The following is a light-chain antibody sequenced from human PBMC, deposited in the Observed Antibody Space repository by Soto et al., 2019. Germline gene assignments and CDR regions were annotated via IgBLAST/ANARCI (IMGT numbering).Light chain of an antibody. V-gene: IGKV4-1*01. CDR3: QQHYNSPLT. J-gene: IGKJ3*01. CDR1: QSVLYNSNNKNY. CDR2: WAS. Sequence: DIVMTQSPDSLAVSLGERATINCKYSQSVLYNSNNKNYLAWYQQKPGQPPKLLIYWASTRESGVPDRFSGSGSGTDFTLTISNLQAEDLAVYYCQQHYNSPLTFGPGTKVDIK.